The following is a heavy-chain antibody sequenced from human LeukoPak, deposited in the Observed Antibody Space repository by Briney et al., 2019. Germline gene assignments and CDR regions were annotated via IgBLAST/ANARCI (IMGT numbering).Heavy chain of an antibody. V-gene: IGHV1-8*03. D-gene: IGHD2-15*01. CDR3: ARRIVGLDY. CDR2: MNPNSGNT. Sequence: ASVKVSCKASGGTFSSYAINWVRQATGQGLEWMGWMNPNSGNTGYAQKFQGRVTITRNTSISTAYMELSSLRSEDTAVYYCARRIVGLDYWGQGTLVTVSS. J-gene: IGHJ4*02. CDR1: GGTFSSYA.